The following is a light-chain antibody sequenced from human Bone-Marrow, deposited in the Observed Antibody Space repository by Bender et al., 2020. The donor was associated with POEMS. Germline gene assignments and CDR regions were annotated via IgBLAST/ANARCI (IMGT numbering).Light chain of an antibody. CDR2: DVS. V-gene: IGLV2-14*03. CDR1: SSDIGTYNY. J-gene: IGLJ1*01. CDR3: SSYTSSYTYV. Sequence: QSALTQPASMSGSPGQSITISCTGTSSDIGTYNYVSWYQQHPGKAPKLMIYDVSNRPSGVSNRFSGSKSGNTASLTISWLQAEDEADYYCSSYTSSYTYVFGTGTKVTVL.